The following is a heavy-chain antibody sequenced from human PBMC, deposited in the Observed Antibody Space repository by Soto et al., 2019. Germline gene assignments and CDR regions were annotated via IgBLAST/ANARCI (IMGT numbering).Heavy chain of an antibody. CDR2: IIPLFGTT. Sequence: QVQVVQSGVEVRRPGSSVKVSCKESGDTFKNCVISWVRQAPGQGLEWMGGIIPLFGTTDFAQRFQGRLTITTDQSTTTAYMELSRLRSEDTATYYFAAELGFGKLSVVWGQGTTVIVSS. CDR1: GDTFKNCV. CDR3: AAELGFGKLSVV. V-gene: IGHV1-69*01. J-gene: IGHJ6*02. D-gene: IGHD3-10*01.